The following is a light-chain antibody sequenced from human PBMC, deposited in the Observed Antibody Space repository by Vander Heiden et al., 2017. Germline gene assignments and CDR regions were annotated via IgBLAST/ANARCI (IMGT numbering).Light chain of an antibody. Sequence: QTPQSPSSLSASVGDRVTITCRASQSISSYLNWYQQKPGKAPKLLIYAASSLQSGVPSRFSGSGSGTDFTLTISSLQPEDFATYYCQQSYSTPYTFGQGTKLEIK. V-gene: IGKV1-39*01. J-gene: IGKJ2*01. CDR2: AAS. CDR3: QQSYSTPYT. CDR1: QSISSY.